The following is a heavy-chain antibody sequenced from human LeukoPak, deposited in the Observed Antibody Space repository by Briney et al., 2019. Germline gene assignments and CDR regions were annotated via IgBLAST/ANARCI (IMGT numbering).Heavy chain of an antibody. J-gene: IGHJ5*02. CDR1: GGSISSYY. CDR2: IYYSGST. Sequence: PSESLSLTCTVSGGSISSYYWSWIRQPPGKGLEWIGYIYYSGSTNYNPSLKSRVTISVDTSKNQFSLKLSSVTAADTAVYYCASVMIFGVVPQGWFDPWGQGTLVTLSS. CDR3: ASVMIFGVVPQGWFDP. D-gene: IGHD3-3*01. V-gene: IGHV4-59*01.